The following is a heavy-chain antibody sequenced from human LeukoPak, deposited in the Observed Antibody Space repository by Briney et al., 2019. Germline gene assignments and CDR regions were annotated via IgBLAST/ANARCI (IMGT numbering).Heavy chain of an antibody. CDR1: GGSISSYY. CDR2: IYYSGST. CDR3: ARQESVGATIDY. D-gene: IGHD1-26*01. Sequence: LETLSLTCTVSGGSISSYYWSWIRQPPGKGLEWIGYIYYSGSTNYNPSLKSRVTISVDTSKNQFSLKLSSVTAADTAVYYCARQESVGATIDYWGQGTLVTVSS. V-gene: IGHV4-59*01. J-gene: IGHJ4*02.